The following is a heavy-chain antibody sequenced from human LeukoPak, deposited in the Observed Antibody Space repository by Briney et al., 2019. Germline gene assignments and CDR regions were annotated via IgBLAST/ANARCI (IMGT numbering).Heavy chain of an antibody. CDR3: AKEEYDILTAYSDY. Sequence: QPGGSLRLSCAASVFTFSSYAMSWVQQAPGKGLEWVSAISGSGGSTYYADSVKGRFTISRDNSKNTLYLQMNSLRAEDTAVYFCAKEEYDILTAYSDYWGQGTLVTVSS. J-gene: IGHJ4*02. CDR1: VFTFSSYA. CDR2: ISGSGGST. D-gene: IGHD3-9*01. V-gene: IGHV3-23*01.